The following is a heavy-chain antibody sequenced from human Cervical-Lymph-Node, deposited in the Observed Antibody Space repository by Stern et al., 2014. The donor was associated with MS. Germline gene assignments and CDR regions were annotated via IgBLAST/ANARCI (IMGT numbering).Heavy chain of an antibody. CDR3: AHRTAGPFDY. J-gene: IGHJ4*02. CDR1: GFSLSTSGLG. Sequence: QITLKESGPALVKPTQTLTLTCTFSGFSLSTSGLGVGWIRQPPGDDLECLAYIYWDDQKRYSPSLKSRLTITKDTSKNQVVLTLTNVDPVDTATYYCAHRTAGPFDYWGQGTLVTVSS. CDR2: IYWDDQK. V-gene: IGHV2-5*02.